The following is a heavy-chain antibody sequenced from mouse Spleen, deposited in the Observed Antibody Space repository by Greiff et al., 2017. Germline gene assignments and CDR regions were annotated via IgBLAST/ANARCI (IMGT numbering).Heavy chain of an antibody. J-gene: IGHJ3*01. CDR3: ERCRGITSGFDY. Sequence: VQLQQPGAELVRPGTSVKLSCKASGYTFTSYWMHWVKQRPGQGLEWIGVIDPSDSYTNYNQKFKSKATLTVDTSSSTAYMQLSSLTSEDSAVYYCERCRGITSGFDYWGQGTLVTVSA. CDR1: GYTFTSYW. CDR2: IDPSDSYT. V-gene: IGHV1-59*01. D-gene: IGHD1-2*01.